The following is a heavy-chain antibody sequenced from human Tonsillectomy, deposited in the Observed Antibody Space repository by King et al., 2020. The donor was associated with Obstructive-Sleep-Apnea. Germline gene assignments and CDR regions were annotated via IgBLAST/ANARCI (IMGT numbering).Heavy chain of an antibody. CDR3: AGASGITMFEARFDP. V-gene: IGHV4-38-2*02. CDR1: GYSLSSGYY. Sequence: QLQESGPGLVKPSETLSLTCIVSGYSLSSGYYWNWIRQPPGKGLEWIGRLYHSGSTYYNPSLKSLVTISVYTSKIQFSLKLSSVTAADTALYYCAGASGITMFEARFDPWGQGTLVTVSS. J-gene: IGHJ5*02. CDR2: LYHSGST. D-gene: IGHD3-3*01.